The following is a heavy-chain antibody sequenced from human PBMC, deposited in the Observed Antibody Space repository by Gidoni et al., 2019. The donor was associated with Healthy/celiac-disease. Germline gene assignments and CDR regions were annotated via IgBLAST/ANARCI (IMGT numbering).Heavy chain of an antibody. V-gene: IGHV3-11*01. CDR1: GFTFSDYY. D-gene: IGHD4-17*01. CDR3: ARDLRHPDAFDI. Sequence: QVQLVESGGGLVKPGGSLRLSCAASGFTFSDYYMTWIRQAPGKGLEWGSYISSSGSTIDYADSVKGRFTISRDNAKNVLYLQMNSMRAEDRAVYYCARDLRHPDAFDIWGQGTMVTVSS. J-gene: IGHJ3*02. CDR2: ISSSGSTI.